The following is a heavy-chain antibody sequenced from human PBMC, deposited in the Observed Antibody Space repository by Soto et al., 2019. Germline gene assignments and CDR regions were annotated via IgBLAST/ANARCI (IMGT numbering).Heavy chain of an antibody. V-gene: IGHV3-48*03. CDR2: ISSSGSTI. J-gene: IGHJ6*02. D-gene: IGHD6-13*01. CDR3: ARDRTLYSSSWYSDYYYGMDV. CDR1: GFTFSSYE. Sequence: PGGSLRLSCAASGFTFSSYEMNWVRQAPGKGLEWVSYISSSGSTIYYADSVKGRFTISRDNAKNSLYLQMNSLRAEDTAVYYCARDRTLYSSSWYSDYYYGMDVWGQGTTVTVSS.